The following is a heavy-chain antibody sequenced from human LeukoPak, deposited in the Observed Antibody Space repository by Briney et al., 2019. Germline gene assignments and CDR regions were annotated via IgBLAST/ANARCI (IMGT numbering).Heavy chain of an antibody. CDR3: ASELRLAFDI. V-gene: IGHV4-59*08. D-gene: IGHD1-7*01. CDR2: IYYSGST. Sequence: KPSETLSLTCTVSGGSISSYFWSWIRQPPGKGLEWIGYIYYSGSTNYNPSLKSRVIISVGTSKNQFSLKLSSVTAADTAVYYCASELRLAFDIWGQGTMVTVSS. CDR1: GGSISSYF. J-gene: IGHJ3*02.